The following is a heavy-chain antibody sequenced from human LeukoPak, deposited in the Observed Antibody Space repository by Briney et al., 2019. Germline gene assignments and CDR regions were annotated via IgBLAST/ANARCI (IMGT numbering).Heavy chain of an antibody. Sequence: GGSLRLSCAASELTFGYYGMSRVRQAPGKGLEWVSGINWNGYSIGYADSVKGRFTISRDNGKNFLYLQMNRLKAEDTAFYHCARVDYASGYFDLWGRGTLVTASS. V-gene: IGHV3-20*01. CDR1: ELTFGYYG. J-gene: IGHJ2*01. CDR3: ARVDYASGYFDL. D-gene: IGHD3-16*01. CDR2: INWNGYSI.